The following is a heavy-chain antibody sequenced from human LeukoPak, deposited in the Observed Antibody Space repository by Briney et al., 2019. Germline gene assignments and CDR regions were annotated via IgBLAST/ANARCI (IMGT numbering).Heavy chain of an antibody. D-gene: IGHD1-7*01. CDR3: TRSNWNYRTNWFDP. V-gene: IGHV3-49*03. CDR1: GFTFGDYA. Sequence: PGGSLRLSCTASGFTFGDYAMSWFRQAPGKGLEWVGFIRSKAYGGTTEYAASVKGRFTISRDDSKSIAYLQMNSLKTEDTAVYYCTRSNWNYRTNWFDPWGQGTLVTVSS. J-gene: IGHJ5*02. CDR2: IRSKAYGGTT.